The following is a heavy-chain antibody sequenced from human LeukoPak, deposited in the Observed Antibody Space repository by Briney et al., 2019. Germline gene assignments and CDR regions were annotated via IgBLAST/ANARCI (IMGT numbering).Heavy chain of an antibody. CDR3: ARVLLVVGSGFGAFDI. V-gene: IGHV4-4*09. D-gene: IGHD6-13*01. J-gene: IGHJ3*02. Sequence: SETLSLTCTVSGGSISSYYWSWIRQPPGKGLEWIGYIYTSGSTNYNPSLKSRVTISVDTSKNQFSLKLSSVTAADTAVYYCARVLLVVGSGFGAFDIWGQGTMVTVSS. CDR1: GGSISSYY. CDR2: IYTSGST.